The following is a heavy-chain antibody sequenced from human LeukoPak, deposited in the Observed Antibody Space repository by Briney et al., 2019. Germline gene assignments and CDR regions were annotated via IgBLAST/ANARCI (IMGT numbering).Heavy chain of an antibody. D-gene: IGHD5-18*01. J-gene: IGHJ4*02. CDR2: IYTSGST. CDR3: ARHKDAAMVTTFDF. CDR1: GGSISSYY. Sequence: SETLSLTCTVSGGSISSYYWSWIRQPAGKGLEWIGRIYTSGSTNYNPSLKSRVTMSVDTSKNQFSLRLSSVTAADTAVYSCARHKDAAMVTTFDFWGQGTLVTVSS. V-gene: IGHV4-4*07.